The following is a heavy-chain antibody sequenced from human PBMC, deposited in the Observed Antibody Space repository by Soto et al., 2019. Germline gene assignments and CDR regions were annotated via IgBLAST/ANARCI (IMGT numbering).Heavy chain of an antibody. D-gene: IGHD6-19*01. V-gene: IGHV1-18*01. CDR3: VRGGRGSGWYYHWFEP. CDR2: ISAYNGNT. CDR1: GYTFTSYG. Sequence: QVQLVQSGAEVKKPGASVKVSCKASGYTFTSYGISWVRQAPGQGLEWMGWISAYNGNTNYAQKLQGRVTMTTDTPTSTDYLERSSLRSDDTAVYYCVRGGRGSGWYYHWFEPWGQGNLGTGSS. J-gene: IGHJ5*02.